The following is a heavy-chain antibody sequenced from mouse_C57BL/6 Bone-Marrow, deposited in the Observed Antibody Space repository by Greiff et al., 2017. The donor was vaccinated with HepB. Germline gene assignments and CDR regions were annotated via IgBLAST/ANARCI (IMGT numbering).Heavy chain of an antibody. V-gene: IGHV1-55*01. J-gene: IGHJ4*01. CDR3: ARTGYSNLYYYAMDY. Sequence: QVQLQQPGAELVKPGASVKMSCKASGYTFTSYWITWVKQRPGQGLEWIGDIYPGSGSTNYNEKFKSKATLTVDTSSSTAYMQLSSLTSEDSAVYYCARTGYSNLYYYAMDYWGQGTSVTVSS. D-gene: IGHD2-5*01. CDR1: GYTFTSYW. CDR2: IYPGSGST.